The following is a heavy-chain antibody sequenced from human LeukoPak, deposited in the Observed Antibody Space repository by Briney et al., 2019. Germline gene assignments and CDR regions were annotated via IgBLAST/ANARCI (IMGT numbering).Heavy chain of an antibody. CDR3: ARDSYDFWSGCTVSY. CDR1: GYTFTGYY. V-gene: IGHV1-2*02. J-gene: IGHJ4*02. Sequence: GASVKVSCKASGYTFTGYYMHWVRQAPGQGLEWMGWINPNSGGTNYAQKFQGRVTMTRDTSISTAYMELSRLRSDDTAVYYCARDSYDFWSGCTVSYWGQGTLVTVSS. D-gene: IGHD3-3*01. CDR2: INPNSGGT.